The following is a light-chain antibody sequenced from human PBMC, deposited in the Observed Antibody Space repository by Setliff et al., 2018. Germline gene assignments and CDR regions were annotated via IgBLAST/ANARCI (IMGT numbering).Light chain of an antibody. Sequence: QSALTQPPSVYGSTGQSVTISCTGSSSDIGAHTYVSWFQQHPGKAPKLMMYDVTERPSGVPDRFSGAKSGNTDSLTIYGLQAEDEADYYCCSYAGSYSFNVFGTGSKVTVL. CDR1: SSDIGAHTY. V-gene: IGLV2-11*01. CDR2: DVT. CDR3: CSYAGSYSFNV. J-gene: IGLJ1*01.